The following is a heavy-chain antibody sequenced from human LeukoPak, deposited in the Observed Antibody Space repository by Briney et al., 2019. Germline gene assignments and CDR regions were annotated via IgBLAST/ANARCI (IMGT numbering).Heavy chain of an antibody. D-gene: IGHD2-2*01. V-gene: IGHV4-39*01. J-gene: IGHJ5*02. Sequence: PSETLSLTCTVSGGSISRSNYYWGWIRQSPGKGLEWIGSISYSGTTYYTYHNPSLKSRLTMSTDTSKKQFSLKLNSVTAADTAVYYCARHRTDQLLDTYWFDPWGQGTLVTVSS. CDR2: ISYSGTT. CDR1: GGSISRSNYY. CDR3: ARHRTDQLLDTYWFDP.